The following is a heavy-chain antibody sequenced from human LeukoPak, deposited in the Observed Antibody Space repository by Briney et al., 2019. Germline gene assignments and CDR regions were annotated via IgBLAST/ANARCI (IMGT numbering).Heavy chain of an antibody. CDR2: IYHSGTT. J-gene: IGHJ5*02. Sequence: PSETLSLTCAVSGGSISSGGYSWSWIRQPPGKGLEWIGYIYHSGTTYYNPSLKSRVTISLDRSKNQFSLKLSSVTAADTAVYYCARGEAPYSSSWSIGFDPWGQGTLVTVSS. V-gene: IGHV4-30-2*01. D-gene: IGHD6-13*01. CDR3: ARGEAPYSSSWSIGFDP. CDR1: GGSISSGGYS.